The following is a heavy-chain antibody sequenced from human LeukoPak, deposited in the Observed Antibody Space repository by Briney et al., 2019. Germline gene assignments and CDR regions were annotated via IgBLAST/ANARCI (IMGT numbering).Heavy chain of an antibody. D-gene: IGHD3-16*01. CDR2: ISTGKSYT. J-gene: IGHJ3*02. Sequence: GGSLRLSCAASGFTFSSYSMNWVRQAPGKGLEWVSSISTGKSYTYYADSVRGRVTISRDNAKDSLYLQMNSLRAEDTAVYYCARDSLRLRLGELGAFDIWGQGTMVTVSS. CDR1: GFTFSSYS. V-gene: IGHV3-21*01. CDR3: ARDSLRLRLGELGAFDI.